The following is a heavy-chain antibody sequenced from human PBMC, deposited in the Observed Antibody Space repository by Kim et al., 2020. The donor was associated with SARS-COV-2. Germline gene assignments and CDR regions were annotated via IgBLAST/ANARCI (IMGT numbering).Heavy chain of an antibody. V-gene: IGHV3-33*01. Sequence: NKYYADAVKGRFTISRDNSKNTLYLQMNGLRAEDTAVYYCARGGVTAHDIWGQGTMVTVSS. J-gene: IGHJ3*02. D-gene: IGHD2-21*02. CDR2: NK. CDR3: ARGGVTAHDI.